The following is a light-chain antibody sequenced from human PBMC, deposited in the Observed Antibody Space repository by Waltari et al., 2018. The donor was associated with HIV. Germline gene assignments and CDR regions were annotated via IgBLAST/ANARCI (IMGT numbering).Light chain of an antibody. Sequence: SYVLTQPPSASVAPGKTASITCEAANIGSKGVHWYQQKPGQAPILVIYYDSDRPSGIPERFSGSNSGNTASLAISRVEAGDEADYYCQVWHISTDHWVFGAGTKLTVV. CDR2: YDS. CDR1: NIGSKG. J-gene: IGLJ3*02. CDR3: QVWHISTDHWV. V-gene: IGLV3-21*04.